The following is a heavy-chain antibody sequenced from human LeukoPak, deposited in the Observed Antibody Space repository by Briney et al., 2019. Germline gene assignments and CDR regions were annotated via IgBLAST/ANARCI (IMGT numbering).Heavy chain of an antibody. CDR3: AKDMEGDILTGWGAFDI. V-gene: IGHV3-30-3*01. CDR2: ISYDGSNK. D-gene: IGHD3-9*01. Sequence: GGSLRLSCAASGFTFSSYAMHWVRQAPGKGLEWVAVISYDGSNKYYADSVKGRFTISRDNSKNTLYLQMNSLRAEDTAVYYCAKDMEGDILTGWGAFDIWGQGTMVTVSS. CDR1: GFTFSSYA. J-gene: IGHJ3*02.